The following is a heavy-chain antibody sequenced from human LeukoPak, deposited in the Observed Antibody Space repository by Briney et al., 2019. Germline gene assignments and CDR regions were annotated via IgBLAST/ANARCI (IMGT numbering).Heavy chain of an antibody. Sequence: GASVKVSCKASGYTFTGYYMHWVRQAPGQGLEWMGGVIPIFGTANYAQKFQGRVTITADKSTSTAYMELSSLRSEDTAVYYCARVFGYYYDSSGYFDYWGQGTLVTVSS. CDR2: VIPIFGTA. CDR3: ARVFGYYYDSSGYFDY. V-gene: IGHV1-69*06. CDR1: GYTFTGYY. D-gene: IGHD3-22*01. J-gene: IGHJ4*02.